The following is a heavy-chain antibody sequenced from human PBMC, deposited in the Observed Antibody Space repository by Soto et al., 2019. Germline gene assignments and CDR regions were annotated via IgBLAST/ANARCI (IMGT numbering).Heavy chain of an antibody. V-gene: IGHV3-21*01. J-gene: IGHJ6*02. CDR3: ARDQRTIFGVVTMDV. Sequence: AGGSLRLSCAASGFTFSSYSMNWVRQAPGKGLEWVSSISSSSSYIYYADSVKGRFTISRDNAKNSLYLQMNSLRAEDTAVYYCARDQRTIFGVVTMDVWGQGTTVTVSS. D-gene: IGHD3-3*01. CDR2: ISSSSSYI. CDR1: GFTFSSYS.